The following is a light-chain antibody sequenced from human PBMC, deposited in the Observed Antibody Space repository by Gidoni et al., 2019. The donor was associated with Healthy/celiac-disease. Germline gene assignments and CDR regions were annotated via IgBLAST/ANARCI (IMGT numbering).Light chain of an antibody. CDR3: QQYGSSRYT. J-gene: IGKJ2*01. Sequence: DIVLTQSPGPLSWSPGERATRSCRASQSVSIRYLAWYQQKPGQAPRLLIYGASSRATGIPDRFSGSGSGTDFTLTISRLEPEDFAVYYCQQYGSSRYTFGQGTKLEIK. CDR1: QSVSIRY. CDR2: GAS. V-gene: IGKV3-20*01.